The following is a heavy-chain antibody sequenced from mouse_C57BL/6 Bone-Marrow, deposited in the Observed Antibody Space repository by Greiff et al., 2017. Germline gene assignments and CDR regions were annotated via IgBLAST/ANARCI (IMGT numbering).Heavy chain of an antibody. Sequence: EVQGVESGGGLVQPGGSLKLSCAASGFTFSVYGMHWVRQAPEKGLEWVAYISSGSSTISYADTVRGRFTISNDNAKNTLFLQMTSLRSEDTAMYYCARRSSYVYYAMDYWGQGTSVTVSS. D-gene: IGHD1-1*01. J-gene: IGHJ4*01. V-gene: IGHV5-17*01. CDR3: ARRSSYVYYAMDY. CDR1: GFTFSVYG. CDR2: ISSGSSTI.